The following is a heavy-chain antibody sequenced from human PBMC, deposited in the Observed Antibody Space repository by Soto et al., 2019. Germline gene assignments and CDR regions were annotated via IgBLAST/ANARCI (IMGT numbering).Heavy chain of an antibody. V-gene: IGHV4-30-4*01. D-gene: IGHD2-15*01. J-gene: IGHJ4*02. CDR1: GGSISSGDYY. Sequence: SETLSLTCTVSGGSISSGDYYWSWIRQPPGKGLEWIGYIYYSGSTYYNPSLKSRVTISVDTSKNQFSLKLSSVTAADTAVYYCARVADCSGGSCYFSVACWGQGTLVTVSS. CDR2: IYYSGST. CDR3: ARVADCSGGSCYFSVAC.